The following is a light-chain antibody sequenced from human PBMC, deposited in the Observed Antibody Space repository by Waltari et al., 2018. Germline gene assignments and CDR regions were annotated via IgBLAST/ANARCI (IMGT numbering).Light chain of an antibody. CDR1: QSISTY. V-gene: IGKV1-39*01. CDR3: QLSDSLPWT. J-gene: IGKJ1*01. CDR2: GAS. Sequence: IQMTQSPSSFSASVGNRVTITCRASQSISTYLSWYQQKPGKAPNRLIYGASNLQSGVPSRFSGRGSGTDFTLTISSLQPEDFANYYCQLSDSLPWTFGQGTKVEIK.